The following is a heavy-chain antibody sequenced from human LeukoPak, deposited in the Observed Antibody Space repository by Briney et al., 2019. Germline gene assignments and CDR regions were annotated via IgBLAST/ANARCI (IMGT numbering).Heavy chain of an antibody. CDR3: ATGPHYYGSGSYYKNYMDV. CDR2: FDPEDGET. Sequence: ASVKVSCKVSGYTLTELSMHWVRQAPGKGLEWMGGFDPEDGETIYAQKFQGRVTMTEDTSTDTAYMGLSSLRSEDTAVYYCATGPHYYGSGSYYKNYMDVWGKGTTVTVSS. V-gene: IGHV1-24*01. J-gene: IGHJ6*03. CDR1: GYTLTELS. D-gene: IGHD3-10*01.